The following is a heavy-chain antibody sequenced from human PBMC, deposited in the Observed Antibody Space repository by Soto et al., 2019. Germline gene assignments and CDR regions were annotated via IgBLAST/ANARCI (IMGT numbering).Heavy chain of an antibody. V-gene: IGHV3-30*18. CDR1: GFTFSSYG. D-gene: IGHD3-10*01. CDR3: AKESLKGAPPLFTMVRGVTPNYFDY. J-gene: IGHJ4*02. CDR2: ISYDGSNK. Sequence: GGSLRLSCAASGFTFSSYGMHWVRQAPGKGLEWVAVISYDGSNKYYADSVKGRFTISRDNSKNTLYLQMNSLRAEDTAVYYCAKESLKGAPPLFTMVRGVTPNYFDYWGQGTLVTVSS.